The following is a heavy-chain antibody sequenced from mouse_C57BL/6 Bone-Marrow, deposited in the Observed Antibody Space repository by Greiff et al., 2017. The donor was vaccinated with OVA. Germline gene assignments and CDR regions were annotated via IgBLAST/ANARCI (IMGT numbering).Heavy chain of an antibody. CDR1: GYTFTSYW. CDR3: ARSTMITTGAYYYAMDY. D-gene: IGHD2-4*01. J-gene: IGHJ4*01. Sequence: VQLQQPGAELVKPGASVKLSCKASGYTFTSYWMQWVKQRPGQGLEWIGELDPSDSYTNYNQKFKGKATLTVDTSSSTAYMQLSSLTSEDSAVYYCARSTMITTGAYYYAMDYWGQGTSVTVSS. CDR2: LDPSDSYT. V-gene: IGHV1-50*01.